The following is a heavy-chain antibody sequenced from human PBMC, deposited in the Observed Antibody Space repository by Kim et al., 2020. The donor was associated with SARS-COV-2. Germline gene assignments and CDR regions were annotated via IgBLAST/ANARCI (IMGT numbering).Heavy chain of an antibody. V-gene: IGHV3-30-3*01. Sequence: GGSLRLSCAASGFTFSSYAMHWVRQAPGKGLEWVAVISYDGSNKYYADSVKGRFTISRDNSKNTLYLQMNSLRAEDTAVYYCARGRWFDPWGQGTLVTVS. CDR2: ISYDGSNK. J-gene: IGHJ5*02. CDR3: ARGRWFDP. CDR1: GFTFSSYA.